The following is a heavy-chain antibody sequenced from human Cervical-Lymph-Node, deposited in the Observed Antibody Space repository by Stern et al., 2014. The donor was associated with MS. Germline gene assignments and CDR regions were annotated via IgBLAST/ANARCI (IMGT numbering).Heavy chain of an antibody. CDR1: GDTFSSYA. J-gene: IGHJ4*02. Sequence: VQLVESVAEVKKPGSSVKVSCKASGDTFSSYAINWVRQVPGQGLEWMGGITPVFGTTNYAQKFQGRVTITADKSTNTAYMELMTLRSEDTAVYYCARGGGLVGYFDYWGQGTLVSVSS. CDR3: ARGGGLVGYFDY. CDR2: ITPVFGTT. D-gene: IGHD1-26*01. V-gene: IGHV1-69*06.